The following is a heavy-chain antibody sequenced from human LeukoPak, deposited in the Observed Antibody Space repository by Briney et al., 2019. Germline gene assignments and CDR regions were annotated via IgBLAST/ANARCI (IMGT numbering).Heavy chain of an antibody. J-gene: IGHJ4*02. Sequence: GGYLRLSCAASGFTFSSSWMPWVRQVQGKGLVWVSHISPDGSYTDYADSVKGRFIISRDNAKNTMSLQMNSLRAEDTAVYYCVRDLSFSPDSWGQGTLVSVSS. V-gene: IGHV3-74*01. CDR2: ISPDGSYT. CDR3: VRDLSFSPDS. CDR1: GFTFSSSW.